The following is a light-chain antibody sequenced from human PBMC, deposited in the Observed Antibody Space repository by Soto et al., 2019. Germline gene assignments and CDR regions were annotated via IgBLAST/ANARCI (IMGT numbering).Light chain of an antibody. Sequence: EIVLTQSPGTLSLSPGERATLPCRASQNITNNYVAWDQHKPGQAPRLLIYGASSRATGIPVRFSGSGSGTDFTLTISRLEPEDFAVYYCQQHGNSPRTFGQGTKVDIK. V-gene: IGKV3-20*01. J-gene: IGKJ1*01. CDR1: QNITNNY. CDR2: GAS. CDR3: QQHGNSPRT.